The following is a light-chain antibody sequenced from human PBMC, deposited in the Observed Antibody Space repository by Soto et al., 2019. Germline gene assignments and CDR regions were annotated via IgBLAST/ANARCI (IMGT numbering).Light chain of an antibody. CDR2: EVS. CDR3: SLYTISRV. Sequence: QSVLTQPASVSGSPGQSITISCTGTSSDVGRYNYVSWYQQHPGKAPKLMIYEVSNRPSGVSNRFSGSKSGNTASLTISGLQAEDEADYYCSLYTISRVFGGGTKVTVL. CDR1: SSDVGRYNY. J-gene: IGLJ3*02. V-gene: IGLV2-14*01.